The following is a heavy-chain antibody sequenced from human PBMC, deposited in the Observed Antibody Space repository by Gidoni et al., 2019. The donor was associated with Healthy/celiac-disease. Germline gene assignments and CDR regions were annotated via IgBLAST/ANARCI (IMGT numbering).Heavy chain of an antibody. V-gene: IGHV3-23*01. D-gene: IGHD6-19*01. Sequence: EVPLLRSGGGLLQPGGSLRPSCAASGLTFSSYAMSWVRQAPGKGLEWVSAISGSGGSTYYADSVKGRFTISRDNSKNTLYLQMNSLRAEDTAVYYCANPPPWYSSGVLFDYWGQGTLVTVSS. CDR3: ANPPPWYSSGVLFDY. J-gene: IGHJ4*02. CDR1: GLTFSSYA. CDR2: ISGSGGST.